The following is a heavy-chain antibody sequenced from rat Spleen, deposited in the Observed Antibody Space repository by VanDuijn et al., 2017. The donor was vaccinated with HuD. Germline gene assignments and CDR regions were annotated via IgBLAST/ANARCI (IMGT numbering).Heavy chain of an antibody. CDR2: ISPSGGST. Sequence: EVQLVESGGGLVQPGRSLKVSCVASGFTFNNYWMTWIRQAPGKGLEWVASISPSGGSTYYRDSAKGRFTISRDNAKSSLYLQMDSLRSEDTATFYCARHPLTTVDYWYFDFWGPGTMVTVSS. V-gene: IGHV5-31*01. J-gene: IGHJ1*01. CDR3: ARHPLTTVDYWYFDF. CDR1: GFTFNNYW. D-gene: IGHD1-8*01.